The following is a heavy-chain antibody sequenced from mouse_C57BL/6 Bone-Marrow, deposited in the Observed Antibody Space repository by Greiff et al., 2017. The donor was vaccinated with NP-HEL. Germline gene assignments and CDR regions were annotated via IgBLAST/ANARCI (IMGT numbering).Heavy chain of an antibody. D-gene: IGHD1-2*01. CDR3: ASRGYYGGGDY. J-gene: IGHJ2*01. V-gene: IGHV1-50*01. CDR1: GYTFTSYW. Sequence: QVQLQQPGAELVKPGASVKLSCKASGYTFTSYWMQWVKQRPGQGLAWIGEIDPSDSYTNYNQKFKGKATLTVDTSSSTAYMQLSSLTSEDSAVYYCASRGYYGGGDYWGKGTTLTVSS. CDR2: IDPSDSYT.